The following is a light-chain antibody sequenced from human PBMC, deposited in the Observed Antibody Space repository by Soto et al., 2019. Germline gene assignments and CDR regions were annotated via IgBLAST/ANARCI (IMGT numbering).Light chain of an antibody. CDR1: QSISGW. CDR2: KAS. CDR3: QQYNNRWT. J-gene: IGKJ1*01. V-gene: IGKV1-5*03. Sequence: DIQMTQSPSTLSASVGYRVTITCLASQSISGWLAWFQQKPGNAPKLLIYKASTLESGVPSRFSGSGSGTEFTLTISSLQPYDSATYYCQQYNNRWTFGQGTKVEI.